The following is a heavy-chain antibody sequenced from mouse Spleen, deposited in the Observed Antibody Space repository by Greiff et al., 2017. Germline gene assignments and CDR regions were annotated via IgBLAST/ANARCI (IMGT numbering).Heavy chain of an antibody. CDR3: ARGYGNRRYYLDY. Sequence: VQLQQSGPGLVKPGASVKLSCKASGYTFTDYSMSWVQQSPGKSLEWVGDINPNSGGTSYNQSFKGRATLTVDKSSSTAYMELRSLTSEDSAVYYGARGYGNRRYYLDYWGQGTTVTVSS. CDR2: INPNSGGT. V-gene: IGHV1-26*01. J-gene: IGHJ2*01. D-gene: IGHD2-10*02. CDR1: GYTFTDYS.